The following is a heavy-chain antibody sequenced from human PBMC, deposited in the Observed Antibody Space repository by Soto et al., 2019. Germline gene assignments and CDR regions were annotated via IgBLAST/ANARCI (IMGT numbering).Heavy chain of an antibody. CDR3: ARVGRQSYYDGFPAY. V-gene: IGHV1-18*04. J-gene: IGHJ4*02. D-gene: IGHD3-22*01. CDR2: ISAYNGNT. Sequence: GASVKVSCKASGYTFTTYSISWVRQAPGQVLEWMGWISAYNGNTNYAQKLQGRLTMTTDTSTSTAYMELRSLRSDDTAVYYCARVGRQSYYDGFPAYCGQGTLVTVSS. CDR1: GYTFTTYS.